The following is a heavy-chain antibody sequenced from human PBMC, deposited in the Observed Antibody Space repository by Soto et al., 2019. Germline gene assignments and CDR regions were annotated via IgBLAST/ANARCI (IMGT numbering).Heavy chain of an antibody. CDR3: TRAGASDWNYVSTSS. Sequence: ASVKVSCKPSGYSFSNFYVHWVRQAPGQGLEWMGIIDPSSGTTSYTQKFQERVTMTRDTSMSTVYMELRSLTSDDTAVYYCTRAGASDWNYVSTSSWGQGTLVTVSS. J-gene: IGHJ4*02. CDR1: GYSFSNFY. V-gene: IGHV1-46*01. D-gene: IGHD1-7*01. CDR2: IDPSSGTT.